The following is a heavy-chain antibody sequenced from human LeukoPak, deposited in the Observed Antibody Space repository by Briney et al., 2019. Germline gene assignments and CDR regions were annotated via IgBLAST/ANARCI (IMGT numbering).Heavy chain of an antibody. CDR1: GGSISSSSYY. J-gene: IGHJ5*02. D-gene: IGHD3-10*01. Sequence: SETLSLTCTVSGGSISSSSYYWGWIRQPPGKGLEWIGSIYYSGSTNYNPSLKSRVTISVDTSKGQFSLKLRSVTAADTAVYYCARGGYYGSGNDFRFDPWGQGTLVTVS. CDR2: IYYSGST. CDR3: ARGGYYGSGNDFRFDP. V-gene: IGHV4-39*07.